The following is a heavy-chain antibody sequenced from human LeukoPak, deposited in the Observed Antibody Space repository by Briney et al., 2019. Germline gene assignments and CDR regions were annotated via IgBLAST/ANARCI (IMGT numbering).Heavy chain of an antibody. J-gene: IGHJ6*03. CDR2: TYYKSKWYY. CDR1: GDSVSSNSAA. CDR3: ARGGGSDFWSGYYPKTLLPPYYYYYMDV. V-gene: IGHV6-1*01. Sequence: SQTLSLTCAISGDSVSSNSAAWNWIRQSPSRGLEWLGRTYYKSKWYYDYAVSVKSRITINPDTTKNQFSLKLSSVTAADTAVYYCARGGGSDFWSGYYPKTLLPPYYYYYMDVWGKGTTATVSS. D-gene: IGHD3-3*01.